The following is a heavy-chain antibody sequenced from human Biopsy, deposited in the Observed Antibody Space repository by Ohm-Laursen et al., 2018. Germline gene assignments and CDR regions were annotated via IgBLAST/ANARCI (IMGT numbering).Heavy chain of an antibody. D-gene: IGHD4/OR15-4a*01. J-gene: IGHJ3*01. CDR2: FSHTGTP. Sequence: TLSLTCAVDGGSFSGYNWTWIRQPPGRGLEWVGDFSHTGTPIYNPSLKSRLTISVHKSKNHSSLWLTSVTAADTATYFCARGPYGDNAGAFDVWGQGTVVTVSS. V-gene: IGHV4-34*01. CDR3: ARGPYGDNAGAFDV. CDR1: GGSFSGYN.